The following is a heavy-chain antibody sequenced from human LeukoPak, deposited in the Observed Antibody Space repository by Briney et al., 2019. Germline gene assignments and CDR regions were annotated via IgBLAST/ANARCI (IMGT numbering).Heavy chain of an antibody. Sequence: GGSLRLSCAATGFTFSNYAMSWVRQAPGKGLEWVAVISYDGSNKYYADSVKGRFTISRDNSKNTLYLQMNSLRAEDTAVYYCARAMWIQLWSFDYWGQGTLVTVSS. CDR2: ISYDGSNK. V-gene: IGHV3-30*04. CDR3: ARAMWIQLWSFDY. CDR1: GFTFSNYA. D-gene: IGHD5-18*01. J-gene: IGHJ4*02.